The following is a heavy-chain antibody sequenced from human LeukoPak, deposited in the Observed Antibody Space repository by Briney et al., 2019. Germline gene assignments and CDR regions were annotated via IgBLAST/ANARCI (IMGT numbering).Heavy chain of an antibody. CDR2: IYYSGST. V-gene: IGHV4-39*01. CDR1: GGSISSSSYY. CDR3: ARIRYSENIDY. J-gene: IGHJ4*02. Sequence: KPSETLSLTCTVSGGSISSSSYYWGWIRQPPGKGLEWIGSIYYSGSTYYNPSLKSRVTISVDTSKNQFSLKVTSVTAADTAVYYCARIRYSENIDYWGQGTLVTVSS. D-gene: IGHD1-1*01.